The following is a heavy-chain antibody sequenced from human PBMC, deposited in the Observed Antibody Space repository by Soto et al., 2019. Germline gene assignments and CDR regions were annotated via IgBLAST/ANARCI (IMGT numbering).Heavy chain of an antibody. CDR2: IYHSGST. D-gene: IGHD6-13*01. CDR1: GGSISSSNW. J-gene: IGHJ6*02. Sequence: SETLSLTCAVSGGSISSSNWWSWVRQPPGKGLEWIGEIYHSGSTNYNPSLKSRVTISVDKSKNQFSLKLSSVTAADTAVYYRARVESPAGLDYYYGMDVWGQGTTVTVS. V-gene: IGHV4-4*02. CDR3: ARVESPAGLDYYYGMDV.